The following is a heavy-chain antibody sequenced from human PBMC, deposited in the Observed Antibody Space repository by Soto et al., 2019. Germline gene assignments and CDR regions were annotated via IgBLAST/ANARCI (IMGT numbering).Heavy chain of an antibody. CDR3: ARIGAASSDY. V-gene: IGHV4-59*02. CDR1: GGSVSDYY. J-gene: IGHJ4*02. D-gene: IGHD6-13*01. Sequence: QVQLQESGPALVKPSETLSLTCTVSGGSVSDYYWSWIRQSPGGELEWIGYIYHRGGTNYNPSLKSRVTFSVDTSKNQFSLKLNSVTAADMAIYYCARIGAASSDYWGQGTQVTVSS. CDR2: IYHRGGT.